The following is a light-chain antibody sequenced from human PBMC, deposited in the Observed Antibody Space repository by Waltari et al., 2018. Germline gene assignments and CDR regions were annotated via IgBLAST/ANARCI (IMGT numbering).Light chain of an antibody. CDR3: SSYTSSTVV. CDR1: SSDVGGYNY. Sequence: QSALTQPASVSGSPGQSITISCTGTSSDVGGYNYVSWYQQHPGKAPKLMIYDVSNRPSGVSKLFSGSKSGNTASLTISGLQAEDEADYYCSSYTSSTVVFGGGTKLTVL. CDR2: DVS. V-gene: IGLV2-14*03. J-gene: IGLJ2*01.